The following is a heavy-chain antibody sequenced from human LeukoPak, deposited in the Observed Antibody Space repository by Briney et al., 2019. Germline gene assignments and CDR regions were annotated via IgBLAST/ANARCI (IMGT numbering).Heavy chain of an antibody. CDR2: IYSGGST. V-gene: IGHV3-66*01. D-gene: IGHD3-16*02. J-gene: IGHJ4*02. CDR1: GFTFSSYG. Sequence: PGGSLRLSCAASGFTFSSYGMHWVRQAPGKGLEWVSVIYSGGSTYYADSVKGRFTISRDNSKNTLYLQMNSLRAEDTAVYYCARSYVWGSYRQFDYWGQGTLVTVSS. CDR3: ARSYVWGSYRQFDY.